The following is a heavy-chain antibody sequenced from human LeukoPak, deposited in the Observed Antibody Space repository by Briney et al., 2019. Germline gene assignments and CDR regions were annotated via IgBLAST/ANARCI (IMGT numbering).Heavy chain of an antibody. J-gene: IGHJ4*02. CDR1: GFTFSSYA. Sequence: GGSLRLSCAASGFTFSSYAMHWVRQAPGKGLEYVSAISSNGGSTYYANSVKGRFTISRDNSKNTLYLQMGSLRAEDMAVYYCARANSGTYGRYFDYWGQGTLVTVSS. CDR2: ISSNGGST. CDR3: ARANSGTYGRYFDY. D-gene: IGHD1-26*01. V-gene: IGHV3-64*01.